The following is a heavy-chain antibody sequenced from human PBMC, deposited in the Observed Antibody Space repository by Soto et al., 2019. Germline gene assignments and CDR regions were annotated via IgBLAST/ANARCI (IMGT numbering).Heavy chain of an antibody. CDR2: INAGNGNT. J-gene: IGHJ4*02. CDR1: GYTFTTYA. V-gene: IGHV1-3*01. D-gene: IGHD5-12*01. Sequence: ASVKVSCKGSGYTFTTYAVQWVRQAPGQRLEWMGWINAGNGNTKYSQKFQGRVTITRDTSASTAYMELSSLRSEDTAVYYCARFGGYSGYDSLDYSGQGTLVTVSS. CDR3: ARFGGYSGYDSLDY.